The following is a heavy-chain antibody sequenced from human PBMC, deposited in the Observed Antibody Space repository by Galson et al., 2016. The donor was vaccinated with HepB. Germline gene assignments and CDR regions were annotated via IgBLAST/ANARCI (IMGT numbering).Heavy chain of an antibody. CDR1: GFTFSTYA. D-gene: IGHD3-9*01. CDR3: AKSVLEYDILTGYYRRGADY. CDR2: ISSRGRT. Sequence: SLRLSCAVSGFTFSTYAMSWVRQAPGKGLEWVSGISSRGRTYYGDSVKGRFTISRDNSKNTLFLQMHSLRADDTAVYYCAKSVLEYDILTGYYRRGADYWGQGTLVTVSS. J-gene: IGHJ4*02. V-gene: IGHV3-23*01.